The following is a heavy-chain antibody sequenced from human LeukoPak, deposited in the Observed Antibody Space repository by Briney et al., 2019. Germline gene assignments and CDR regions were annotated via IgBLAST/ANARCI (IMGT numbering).Heavy chain of an antibody. V-gene: IGHV3-43*02. CDR2: ISGDGGST. J-gene: IGHJ4*02. CDR3: AKDSAVRTIFGVVMMGGYFDY. Sequence: GGSLRLSCAASGFTSDDYAMHGGRQAPEKGLEWVSLISGDGGSTYYADSVKGRFTISRDNSKNSLYLQMNSLRTEDTALYYCAKDSAVRTIFGVVMMGGYFDYWGQGSLVSVCS. D-gene: IGHD3-3*01. CDR1: GFTSDDYA.